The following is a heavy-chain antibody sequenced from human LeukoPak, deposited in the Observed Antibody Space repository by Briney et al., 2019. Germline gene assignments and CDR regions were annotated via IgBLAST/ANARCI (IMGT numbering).Heavy chain of an antibody. CDR3: ARVRPNYYYYYMDV. CDR2: ISYDGSNK. V-gene: IGHV3-30-3*01. CDR1: GFTFSSYA. J-gene: IGHJ6*03. Sequence: GGSLRLSCAASGFTFSSYAMHWVRQAPGKGLEWVAVISYDGSNKYYADSVKGRFTISRDNSKNTLYLQMNSLRAEDTAVYYCARVRPNYYYYYMDVWGKGTTVTVSS. D-gene: IGHD4/OR15-4a*01.